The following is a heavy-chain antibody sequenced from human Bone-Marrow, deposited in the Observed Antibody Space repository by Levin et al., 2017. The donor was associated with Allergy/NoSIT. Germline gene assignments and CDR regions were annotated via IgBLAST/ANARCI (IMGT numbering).Heavy chain of an antibody. D-gene: IGHD1-1*01. CDR2: ISGSGGDT. CDR1: GFTFSSYA. V-gene: IGHV3-23*01. Sequence: GESLEISCAASGFTFSSYAMSWVRQAPGKGLEWVSAISGSGGDTYYADSVKGRFTISRDNSKNTLYLQMNSLRAEDTAVYFCAKDRSLERRGIFDYWGQGTLVTVSS. CDR3: AKDRSLERRGIFDY. J-gene: IGHJ4*02.